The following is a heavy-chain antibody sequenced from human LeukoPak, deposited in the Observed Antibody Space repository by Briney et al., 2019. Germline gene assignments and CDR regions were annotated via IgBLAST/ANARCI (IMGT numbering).Heavy chain of an antibody. Sequence: GGSLRLSCVDSGFTFSSYGMHWVRQAPGKGLEWMAVISYDGSNKYYADSVKGRFTISRDNSKNTLYLQMNSLRAEDTAVYYCAKDRDVLRYFVLGSYWGQGTLVTVSS. V-gene: IGHV3-30*18. CDR1: GFTFSSYG. D-gene: IGHD3-9*01. CDR3: AKDRDVLRYFVLGSY. CDR2: ISYDGSNK. J-gene: IGHJ4*02.